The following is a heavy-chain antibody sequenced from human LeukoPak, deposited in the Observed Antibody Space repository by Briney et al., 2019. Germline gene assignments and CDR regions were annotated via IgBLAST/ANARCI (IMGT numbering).Heavy chain of an antibody. D-gene: IGHD6-19*01. J-gene: IGHJ4*02. V-gene: IGHV4-31*03. CDR2: IYYSGST. CDR1: GGSISSGGYY. CDR3: ARGDFVAGRSCFYFDY. Sequence: SQTLSLTCTVSGGSISSGGYYWRWIRQHPGKGLEWIGYIYYSGSTYYNPSLKSRVTISVDTSKNQFSLKLSSVTAADTAVYYCARGDFVAGRSCFYFDYWGQGTLVTVSS.